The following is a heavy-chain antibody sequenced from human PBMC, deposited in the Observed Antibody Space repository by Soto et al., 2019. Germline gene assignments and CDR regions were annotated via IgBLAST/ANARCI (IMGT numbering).Heavy chain of an antibody. CDR1: GGSISSYY. CDR2: IYYSGST. CDR3: ARSLYSGSYTNWFDP. V-gene: IGHV4-59*01. Sequence: PSETLSLTCTVSGGSISSYYWSWIGQPPGKGLEYIGYIYYSGSTNYNPSLKSRVTISVDTSKKQFSLKLSSVTAADTAVYYCARSLYSGSYTNWFDPWGQGTLVTVSS. J-gene: IGHJ5*02. D-gene: IGHD1-26*01.